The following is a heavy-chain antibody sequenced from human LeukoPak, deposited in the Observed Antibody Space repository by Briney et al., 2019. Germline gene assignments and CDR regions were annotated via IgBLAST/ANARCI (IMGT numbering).Heavy chain of an antibody. V-gene: IGHV4-59*01. CDR2: MHYTGST. Sequence: SETLSLTCTVSGGSISSYYWSWIRQPPGKGLEWIGYMHYTGSTKYNPSLRGRVIMSVDTSKGQSSPRLSPVTAADTAVYYCARGYCSGGTCYSYIYYYMDVWGKGTTVTVSS. CDR3: ARGYCSGGTCYSYIYYYMDV. CDR1: GGSISSYY. D-gene: IGHD2-15*01. J-gene: IGHJ6*03.